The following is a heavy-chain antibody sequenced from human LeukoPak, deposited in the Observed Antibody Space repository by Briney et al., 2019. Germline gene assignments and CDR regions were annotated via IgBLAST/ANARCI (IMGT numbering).Heavy chain of an antibody. CDR3: AKAYYYDSSGAFDI. D-gene: IGHD3-22*01. Sequence: GGSLRLSCAASGFTFRTYGMHWVRQAPGKGLEWVAVVRYDGGNKHYADSVKGRFTISRDNAKNSLYLQMNSLRAEDTAVYYCAKAYYYDSSGAFDIWGQGTMVTVSS. J-gene: IGHJ3*02. V-gene: IGHV3-30*02. CDR2: VRYDGGNK. CDR1: GFTFRTYG.